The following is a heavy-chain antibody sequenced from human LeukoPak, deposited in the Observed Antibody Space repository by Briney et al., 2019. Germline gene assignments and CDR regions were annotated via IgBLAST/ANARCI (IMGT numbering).Heavy chain of an antibody. D-gene: IGHD3-22*01. CDR1: GFTFSSYA. V-gene: IGHV3-64*01. Sequence: PGGSLRLSCAASGFTFSSYAMHWVRQAPGKGLEYVSAISSNGGSTYYANSVKGRFTISRDNSKNTLYLQMGSLRAEDMAVYYCARARHSGYFPAFDIWGQGTMVTVSS. J-gene: IGHJ3*02. CDR2: ISSNGGST. CDR3: ARARHSGYFPAFDI.